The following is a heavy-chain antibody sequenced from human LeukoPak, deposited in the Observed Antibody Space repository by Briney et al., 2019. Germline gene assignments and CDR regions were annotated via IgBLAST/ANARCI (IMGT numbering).Heavy chain of an antibody. V-gene: IGHV4-4*07. J-gene: IGHJ4*02. Sequence: SETLSLTCTVSGGSISSYYWSWIRQPAGKGLEWIGRIYTSGSTNYNPSLKSRVTMSVDTSKNQFSLKLNSVTAADTAVYYCARLRSLLWFGELLTYFDYWGQGTLVTVSS. CDR2: IYTSGST. CDR1: GGSISSYY. CDR3: ARLRSLLWFGELLTYFDY. D-gene: IGHD3-10*01.